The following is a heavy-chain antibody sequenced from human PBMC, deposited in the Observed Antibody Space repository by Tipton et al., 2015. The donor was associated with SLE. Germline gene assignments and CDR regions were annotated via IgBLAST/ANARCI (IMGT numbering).Heavy chain of an antibody. Sequence: QSGAEVKKPGASVKVSCRTSGYSFTTYYIHWARQAPGQGLEWMGWMNPNSGNTGYAQKFQGRVTMTRNTSISTAYMELSSLRSEDTAVYYCARTLRYCSSTSCFGHWGQGTLVTVSS. D-gene: IGHD2-2*01. V-gene: IGHV1-8*02. CDR2: MNPNSGNT. CDR3: ARTLRYCSSTSCFGH. J-gene: IGHJ1*01. CDR1: GYSFTTYY.